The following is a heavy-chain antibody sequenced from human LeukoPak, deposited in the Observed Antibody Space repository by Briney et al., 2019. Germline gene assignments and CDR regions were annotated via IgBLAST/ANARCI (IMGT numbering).Heavy chain of an antibody. CDR3: ARDAVPDIVVVPAAINNWFDP. J-gene: IGHJ5*02. CDR2: ISAYNGNT. V-gene: IGHV1-18*01. D-gene: IGHD2-2*01. Sequence: ASVKVSCKASGYTFTSYGISWVRQAPGQGLEWMGWISAYNGNTNYAQKLQGRVTMTTDTSTSTAYMELRSLRSDDTAVYYCARDAVPDIVVVPAAINNWFDPWGQGTLVTVSS. CDR1: GYTFTSYG.